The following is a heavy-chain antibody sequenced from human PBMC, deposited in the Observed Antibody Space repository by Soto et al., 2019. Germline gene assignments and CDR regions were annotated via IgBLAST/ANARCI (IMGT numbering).Heavy chain of an antibody. CDR3: ARPRKGVVVPAAEDV. Sequence: EVHLVESGGGLVKPGGSLRLSCAASGFTFSSYSMNWVRQAPGKGLEWVSSISSSSSYIYYADSVKGRFTISRDNAKNSLYLQMNSLRAEDTAVYYCARPRKGVVVPAAEDVWGQGTTVTVSS. J-gene: IGHJ6*02. D-gene: IGHD2-2*01. V-gene: IGHV3-21*01. CDR1: GFTFSSYS. CDR2: ISSSSSYI.